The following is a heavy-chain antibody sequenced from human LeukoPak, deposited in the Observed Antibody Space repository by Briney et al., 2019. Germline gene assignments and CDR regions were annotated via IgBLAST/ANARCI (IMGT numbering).Heavy chain of an antibody. Sequence: GASVTVSCTASGGTFSSYAISWVRQAPGQGLEWMGRIIPILGIANYAQKFQGRVTITADKSTSTAYMELSSLRSEDTAVYYCARDPRGMATITPYGYWGQGTLVTVSS. CDR1: GGTFSSYA. CDR2: IIPILGIA. CDR3: ARDPRGMATITPYGY. D-gene: IGHD5-24*01. V-gene: IGHV1-69*04. J-gene: IGHJ4*02.